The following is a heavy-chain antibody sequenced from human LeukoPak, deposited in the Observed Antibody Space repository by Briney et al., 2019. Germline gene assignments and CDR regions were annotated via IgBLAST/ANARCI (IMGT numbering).Heavy chain of an antibody. CDR1: GFTFDDHA. CDR2: INWNGGST. CDR3: ARDMLLEDAFDI. J-gene: IGHJ3*02. D-gene: IGHD3-10*02. V-gene: IGHV3-20*04. Sequence: GGSLRLSCEVSGFTFDDHAINWVRQAPGKGLEWVANINWNGGSTGYGDAVKGRFNISRDNTKNSVFLQMHSLRGDDTALYYCARDMLLEDAFDIWGQGTMVIVSS.